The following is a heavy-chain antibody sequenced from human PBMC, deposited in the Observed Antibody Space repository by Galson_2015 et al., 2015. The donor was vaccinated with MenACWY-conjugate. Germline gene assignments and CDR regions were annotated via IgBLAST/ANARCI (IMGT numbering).Heavy chain of an antibody. J-gene: IGHJ4*02. CDR3: ARAQGIAVSGYFDC. CDR1: GFTFSIYG. Sequence: SLRLSCAASGFTFSIYGMHWVRQAPGKGLEWLAFIRHGGNNYYYADSVKGRFTISRDNSKNTLYLQINSLRPEDTAVYYCARAQGIAVSGYFDCWGRGTLVSVSS. V-gene: IGHV3-30*02. CDR2: IRHGGNNY. D-gene: IGHD6-19*01.